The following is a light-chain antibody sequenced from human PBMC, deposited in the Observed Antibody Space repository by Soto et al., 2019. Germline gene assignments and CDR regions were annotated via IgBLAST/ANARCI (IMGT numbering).Light chain of an antibody. CDR3: SSYTATNTLV. J-gene: IGLJ1*01. CDR1: SSDVGGFNY. Sequence: QSVLAQPASVSGSPGQSITISCTGTSSDVGGFNYVSWYQQYPGKAPKLIIYEVSNRPSGVSSRFSGSKSGNTASLTISGLQAEDEADYYCSSYTATNTLVFGTGTKVTVL. V-gene: IGLV2-14*01. CDR2: EVS.